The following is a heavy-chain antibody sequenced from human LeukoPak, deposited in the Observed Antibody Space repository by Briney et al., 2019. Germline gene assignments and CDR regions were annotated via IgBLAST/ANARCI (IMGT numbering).Heavy chain of an antibody. J-gene: IGHJ2*01. CDR3: ARSSTADFDL. V-gene: IGHV4-34*01. CDR1: GGSFSGYY. CDR2: INHSGST. D-gene: IGHD2-2*01. Sequence: SETLSLTCAVYGGSFSGYYWSWIRQPPGKGLEWIGEINHSGSTNYNPSLKSRVTISVDTSKNQFSLKLSSVTAADTAVYYCARSSTADFDLWGRGTLVTVSS.